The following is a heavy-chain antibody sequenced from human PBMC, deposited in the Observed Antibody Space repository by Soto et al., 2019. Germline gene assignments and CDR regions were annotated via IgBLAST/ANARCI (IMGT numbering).Heavy chain of an antibody. V-gene: IGHV1-3*01. CDR3: VRRHASATCIDWFDP. J-gene: IGHJ5*02. D-gene: IGHD2-8*01. CDR1: GYTFTSYG. Sequence: ASVKVSCKASGYTFTSYGIHWVRQAPGQRLEWMGWINAANGDTKYSPKFQGRVTITRDTSASTANMKLSSLRSEDTAVYYCVRRHASATCIDWFDPWGQGTLVTVSS. CDR2: INAANGDT.